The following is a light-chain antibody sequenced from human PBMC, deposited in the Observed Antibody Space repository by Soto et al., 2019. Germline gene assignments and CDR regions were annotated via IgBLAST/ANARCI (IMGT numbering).Light chain of an antibody. CDR2: GAS. J-gene: IGKJ2*01. Sequence: EIVMTQFPATLSVSPGERATLSCRASQSVGTNLAWYQQKPGQAPRLLIYGASTRATGIPARFSGSGSGTEFTLNISSLQSEDFAVYYCQQYNNWLNTFGQGTKLEIK. CDR1: QSVGTN. V-gene: IGKV3-15*01. CDR3: QQYNNWLNT.